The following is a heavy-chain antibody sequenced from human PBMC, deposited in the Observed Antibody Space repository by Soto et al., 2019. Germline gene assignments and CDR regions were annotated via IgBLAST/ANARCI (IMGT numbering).Heavy chain of an antibody. J-gene: IGHJ6*02. CDR2: INIDGSVT. CDR3: GKDYLRGSDV. Sequence: EAQLVQSGGGLLQPGESLTLSCAASGFTFNNYWMSWVRQLPGKELVYVSLINIDGSVTKYAESVKGRFTISRDNAKNTLYLHMSSLRAEDTAVYYCGKDYLRGSDVWGQGTTVTVSS. CDR1: GFTFNNYW. D-gene: IGHD3-10*01. V-gene: IGHV3-74*03.